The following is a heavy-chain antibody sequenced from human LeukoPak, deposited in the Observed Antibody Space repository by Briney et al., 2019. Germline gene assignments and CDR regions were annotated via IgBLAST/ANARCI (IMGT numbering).Heavy chain of an antibody. CDR2: IYYSGIT. V-gene: IGHV4-30-4*01. D-gene: IGHD3-10*01. CDR3: ARWYYYGSGRRQFDY. J-gene: IGHJ4*02. CDR1: GDSVSSGDYY. Sequence: SETLSLACTVSGDSVSSGDYYWTWIRQPPGKGLEWIGYIYYSGITSYNPSLKSRITISVDTSRNHFSLRLTSVTAADTAVYYCARWYYYGSGRRQFDYWGQGTLVTVSS.